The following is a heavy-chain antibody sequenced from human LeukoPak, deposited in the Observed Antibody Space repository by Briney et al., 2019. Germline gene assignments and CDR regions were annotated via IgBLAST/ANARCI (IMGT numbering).Heavy chain of an antibody. J-gene: IGHJ4*02. Sequence: GGSLRLSCAASGFTFSNYNMNWVRQAPGKGLEWVSSISIGSSYIYYADSVKGRFTISRDNAKNSLYLQMNSLRAEDTAVYYCATGIYTSSWDFDYWGQGTLVTV. CDR1: GFTFSNYN. V-gene: IGHV3-21*01. CDR2: ISIGSSYI. CDR3: ATGIYTSSWDFDY. D-gene: IGHD6-13*01.